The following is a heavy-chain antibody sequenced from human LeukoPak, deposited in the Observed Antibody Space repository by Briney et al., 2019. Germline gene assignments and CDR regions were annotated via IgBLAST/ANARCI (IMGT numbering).Heavy chain of an antibody. CDR1: GFSFPDSA. Sequence: GGSLRLSCAASGFSFPDSAMHWVRQAPGKGLEWVSVISWNSGTIVYADSVKGRFTISRDNAKNSLYQRMNSLRPDDTALYYCAKKSGTSSSLDYWGQGTLVTVSS. CDR3: AKKSGTSSSLDY. D-gene: IGHD6-6*01. V-gene: IGHV3-9*01. J-gene: IGHJ4*02. CDR2: ISWNSGTI.